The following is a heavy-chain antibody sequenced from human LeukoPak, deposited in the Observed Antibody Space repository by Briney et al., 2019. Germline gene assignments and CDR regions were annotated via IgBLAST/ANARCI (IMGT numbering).Heavy chain of an antibody. J-gene: IGHJ4*02. D-gene: IGHD6-19*01. CDR1: GGSISSYY. CDR3: ATPARQRIAVAGSLFDY. CDR2: IYYSGST. V-gene: IGHV4-59*01. Sequence: SETLSLTCTVSGGSISSYYWSWIRQPPGKGLEWIGYIYYSGSTNYNPSLKSRVTISVDTSKNQFSLKLSSVTVADTAVYYCATPARQRIAVAGSLFDYWGQGTLVTVSS.